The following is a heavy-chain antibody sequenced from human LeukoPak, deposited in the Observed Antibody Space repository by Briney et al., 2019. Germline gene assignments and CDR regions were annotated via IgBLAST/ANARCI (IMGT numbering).Heavy chain of an antibody. CDR1: GFTFSSYA. CDR2: ISGSGGST. J-gene: IGHJ3*02. CDR3: AKGWTYYDSSGYYYVGLLSAFDI. Sequence: GGSLRLSCAASGFTFSSYAMSWVRQAPGKGLEWVSAISGSGGSTYYADSVKGRFTISRDNSKNTLYLQMNSLRAEDTAVYYCAKGWTYYDSSGYYYVGLLSAFDIWGQGTMVTVSS. V-gene: IGHV3-23*01. D-gene: IGHD3-22*01.